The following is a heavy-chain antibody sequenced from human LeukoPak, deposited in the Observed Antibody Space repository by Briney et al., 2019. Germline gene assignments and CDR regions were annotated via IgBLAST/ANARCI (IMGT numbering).Heavy chain of an antibody. V-gene: IGHV1-2*06. CDR2: INPDIDVA. CDR1: GYTFTDHY. D-gene: IGHD3-10*01. J-gene: IGHJ4*02. CDR3: ARAVIRGIHFDS. Sequence: ASVQVSCRASGYTFTDHYIHWVRQAPGQGPEWMGRINPDIDVANYAEKFQGRVTMTRDTSISTAYMDLGSLTSDDTAVYYCARAVIRGIHFDSWGQGTLVTVSS.